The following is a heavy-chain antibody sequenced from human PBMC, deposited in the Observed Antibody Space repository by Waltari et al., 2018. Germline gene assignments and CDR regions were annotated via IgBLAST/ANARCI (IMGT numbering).Heavy chain of an antibody. D-gene: IGHD4-17*01. CDR3: GRIAFGDDGGYFQH. CDR1: GGSISTNYN. Sequence: QLQLQESGPGLVKPSETLSLTCTVSGGSISTNYNWGWIRQPPGKGLEWMGNMQYRGSTFYNPSLKSRVTISLDTSKNQFSLRLSSVGAADTAVYFCGRIAFGDDGGYFQHWGQGTLV. V-gene: IGHV4-39*01. CDR2: MQYRGST. J-gene: IGHJ1*01.